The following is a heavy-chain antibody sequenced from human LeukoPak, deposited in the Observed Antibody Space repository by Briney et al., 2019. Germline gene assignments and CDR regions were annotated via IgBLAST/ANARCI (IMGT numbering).Heavy chain of an antibody. J-gene: IGHJ4*02. CDR3: AKAIAVIGTGFYFDY. V-gene: IGHV3-23*01. D-gene: IGHD6-13*01. CDR1: GFTFTSYA. CDR2: ISGSGGST. Sequence: GGSLRLSCAASGFTFTSYAMNWVRQAPGKGLEWVSDISGSGGSTYYADSVKGRFTISRDNSKNTLYLQMNSLRAEDTAVYYCAKAIAVIGTGFYFDYWGQGTLVTVSS.